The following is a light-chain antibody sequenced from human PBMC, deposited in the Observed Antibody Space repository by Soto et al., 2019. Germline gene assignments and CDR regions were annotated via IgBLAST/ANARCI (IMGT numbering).Light chain of an antibody. V-gene: IGKV3-20*01. CDR3: QQYGSSPGT. J-gene: IGKJ1*01. CDR2: GAS. CDR1: QSVSSSY. Sequence: EMVLTQSPGTLSLSPGARATLSCLASQSVSSSYLAWYQQKPGQAPRLLIYGASSRATGIPDRFSGSGSGTDFTLTISRLEPEDFAVYYCQQYGSSPGTFGQGTKVDIK.